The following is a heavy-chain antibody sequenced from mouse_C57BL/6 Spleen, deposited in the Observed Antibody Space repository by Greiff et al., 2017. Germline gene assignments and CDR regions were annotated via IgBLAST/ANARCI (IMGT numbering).Heavy chain of an antibody. CDR1: GFTFSDYG. Sequence: VQLKESGGGLVKPGGSLKLSCAASGFTFSDYGMHWVRQAPEKGLEWVAYISSGSSTIYYADKVKGRFTISRDNAKNTLFLQMTSLRSEDTAMYYCARVYSNYPYAMDYWGQGTSVTVSS. D-gene: IGHD2-5*01. V-gene: IGHV5-17*01. CDR2: ISSGSSTI. J-gene: IGHJ4*01. CDR3: ARVYSNYPYAMDY.